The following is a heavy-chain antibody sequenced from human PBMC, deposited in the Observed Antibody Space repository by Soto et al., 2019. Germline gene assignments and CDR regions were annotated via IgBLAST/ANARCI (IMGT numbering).Heavy chain of an antibody. D-gene: IGHD6-13*01. J-gene: IGHJ3*02. CDR3: ARVIAAAAKIFDI. V-gene: IGHV1-69*13. CDR1: GGTFSSYA. Sequence: GASVKVSCKASGGTFSSYAISWVRQAPGQGLEWMGGIIPIFGTANYAQKFQGRVTITADESTSTAYMELRSLRSDDTAVYYCARVIAAAAKIFDIWGQGTMVTVSS. CDR2: IIPIFGTA.